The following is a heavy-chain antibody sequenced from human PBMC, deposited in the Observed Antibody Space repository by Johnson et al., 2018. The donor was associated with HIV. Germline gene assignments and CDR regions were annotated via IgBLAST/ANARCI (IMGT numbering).Heavy chain of an antibody. D-gene: IGHD5-24*01. CDR2: LFSGGST. CDR1: GFTVSSYY. J-gene: IGHJ3*02. V-gene: IGHV3-66*01. CDR3: ARACRDGYTCDAFDI. Sequence: EVQLVESGGGLVQPGGSLRLSCAASGFTVSSYYMSWVRQAPGKGLEWVSVLFSGGSTYYADSVKGRFTISRDNSKNTLYLQMNSLRAEDTAVYYCARACRDGYTCDAFDIWGQGRMVTVSS.